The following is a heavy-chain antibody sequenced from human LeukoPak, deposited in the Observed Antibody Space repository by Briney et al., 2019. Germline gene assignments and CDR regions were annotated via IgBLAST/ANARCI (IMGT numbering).Heavy chain of an antibody. V-gene: IGHV3-7*01. CDR1: GFTFSSYW. CDR3: AREGPSGSSAYEY. CDR2: IKQDGSEK. D-gene: IGHD1-26*01. Sequence: GGSLRLSCAASGFTFSSYWMSWVRQAPGKGLEWVANIKQDGSEKYYVDSVKGRFTISRDNAKNSLYLQMNSLRAEDTAAYYCAREGPSGSSAYEYWGQGTLVTVSS. J-gene: IGHJ4*02.